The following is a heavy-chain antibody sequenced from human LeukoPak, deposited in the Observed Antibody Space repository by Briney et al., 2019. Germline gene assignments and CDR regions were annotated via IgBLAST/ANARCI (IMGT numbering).Heavy chain of an antibody. V-gene: IGHV3-48*01. D-gene: IGHD6-13*01. CDR2: ISSSSSTI. CDR3: AKGIRYSTSLYYFDY. J-gene: IGHJ4*02. Sequence: GRALRLSCTASGFTFGDYTMSWVRQAPGKGREGVSYISSSSSTIYYADSVKGRFTISRDNSKTTLSLQMNSLKAEDTAVYYCAKGIRYSTSLYYFDYWGQGTLVTVSS. CDR1: GFTFGDYT.